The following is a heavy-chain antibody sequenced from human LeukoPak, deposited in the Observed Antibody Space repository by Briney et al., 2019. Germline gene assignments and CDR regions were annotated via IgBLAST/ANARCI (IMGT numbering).Heavy chain of an antibody. J-gene: IGHJ4*02. V-gene: IGHV4-4*02. Sequence: PSGTLSLTCAVSGGSISSGDWWSWVRQPPGKGLEWIGEIYHSGSTNYNPSLKSRVTISVDKSKNQFSLKLSSVTAADTAVYYCARESRGGGDCYFDYWGQGTLVTVSS. CDR1: GGSISSGDW. CDR3: ARESRGGGDCYFDY. CDR2: IYHSGST. D-gene: IGHD2-21*02.